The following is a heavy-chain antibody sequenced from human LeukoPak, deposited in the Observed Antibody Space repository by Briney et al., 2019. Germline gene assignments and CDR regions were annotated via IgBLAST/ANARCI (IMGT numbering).Heavy chain of an antibody. V-gene: IGHV3-23*01. CDR3: AKDRGSSSPMRYYFDY. J-gene: IGHJ4*02. D-gene: IGHD6-6*01. CDR2: ISGSGGST. CDR1: GLTFSSYA. Sequence: PGGSLRLSCGASGLTFSSYAMTWVRQAPGKGLEWVSSISGSGGSTYHADSVKGRFTISRDNSKNTLYLRMNSLTAEDTAVYYCAKDRGSSSPMRYYFDYWGQGTLVTVSS.